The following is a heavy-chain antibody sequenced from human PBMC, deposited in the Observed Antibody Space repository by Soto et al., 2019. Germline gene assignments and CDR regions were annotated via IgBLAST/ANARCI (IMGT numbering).Heavy chain of an antibody. Sequence: GGSLRLSCAASGFTFSSYSMNWVRQAPGKGLEWVSSISSSSSYIYYAESVKGRFTISRDNAKKSLYLQMNSLRAEDTFLYYCARARSWENYYYYYMDVWGKGTTVTVSS. V-gene: IGHV3-21*01. J-gene: IGHJ6*03. CDR1: GFTFSSYS. CDR3: ARARSWENYYYYYMDV. D-gene: IGHD6-13*01. CDR2: ISSSSSYI.